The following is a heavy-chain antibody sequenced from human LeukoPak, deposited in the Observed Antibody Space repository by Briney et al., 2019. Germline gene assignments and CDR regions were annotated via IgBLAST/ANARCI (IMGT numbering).Heavy chain of an antibody. CDR1: GGSFSGYY. D-gene: IGHD2-2*01. J-gene: IGHJ4*02. CDR2: INHSGST. CDR3: ARDSCSSTSCSSRAYYFDY. V-gene: IGHV4-34*01. Sequence: KPSETLSLTCAVYGGSFSGYYWSWIRQPPGKGLEWIGEINHSGSTNYNPSLKSRVTISVDTSKNQFSLKLSSVTAADTAMYYCARDSCSSTSCSSRAYYFDYWGQGTLVTVSS.